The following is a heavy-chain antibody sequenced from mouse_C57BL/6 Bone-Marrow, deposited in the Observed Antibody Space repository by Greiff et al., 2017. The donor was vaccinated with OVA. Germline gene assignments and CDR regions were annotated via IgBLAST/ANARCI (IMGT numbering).Heavy chain of an antibody. V-gene: IGHV5-6*01. J-gene: IGHJ4*01. Sequence: EVNVVESGGDLVKPGGSLKLSCAASGFTFSSYGMSWVRQTPDKRLEWVATISSGGSYTYYPDSVKGRFTISRDNAKNTLYLQMSRLKSEDTAMYYCARQLGNYYYGSSRYAMDYWGQGTSVTVSS. D-gene: IGHD1-1*01. CDR3: ARQLGNYYYGSSRYAMDY. CDR2: ISSGGSYT. CDR1: GFTFSSYG.